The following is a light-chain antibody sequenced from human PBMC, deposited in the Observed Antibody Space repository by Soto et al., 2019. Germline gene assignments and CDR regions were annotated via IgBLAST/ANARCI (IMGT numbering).Light chain of an antibody. CDR1: QSVSSN. V-gene: IGKV3-15*01. CDR2: GAS. CDR3: QHYNNWPPWT. Sequence: EIVMTQSPATLSVSPGERATLSCRASQSVSSNLAWYQQKPDQAPRLLIYGASTRATGIPARFSGSGSGTEFTLTIRSLRYEDFAIYYCQHYNNWPPWTFGQGTKVEIK. J-gene: IGKJ1*01.